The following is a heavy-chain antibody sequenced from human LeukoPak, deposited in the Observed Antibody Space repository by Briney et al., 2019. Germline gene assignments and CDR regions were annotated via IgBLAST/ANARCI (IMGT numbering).Heavy chain of an antibody. CDR3: AAGPDSSSPTFDY. J-gene: IGHJ4*02. Sequence: PSETLSLTCAVYGGSFSGYYWSWIRQPPGKGLEWIGEINYSGSTNYNPSLKSRVTISVDTSKNQFSLKLSSVTAADTAVYYCAAGPDSSSPTFDYWGQGTLVTVSS. D-gene: IGHD6-6*01. V-gene: IGHV4-34*01. CDR2: INYSGST. CDR1: GGSFSGYY.